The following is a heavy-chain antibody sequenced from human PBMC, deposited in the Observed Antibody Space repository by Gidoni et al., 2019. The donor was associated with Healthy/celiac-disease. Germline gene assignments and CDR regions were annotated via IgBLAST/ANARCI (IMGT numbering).Heavy chain of an antibody. Sequence: QVQLQESGPGLVKPSETLSLTCTVSGGSISSYYWSWIRQPPGKGLEWIGYICYSGSTNYNPSLKGRVTISVDTSKNQFSLKLSSVTAADTAVYYCARAGLEIYGDYRPDAFDIWGQGTMVTVSS. J-gene: IGHJ3*02. CDR2: ICYSGST. V-gene: IGHV4-59*01. CDR1: GGSISSYY. D-gene: IGHD4-17*01. CDR3: ARAGLEIYGDYRPDAFDI.